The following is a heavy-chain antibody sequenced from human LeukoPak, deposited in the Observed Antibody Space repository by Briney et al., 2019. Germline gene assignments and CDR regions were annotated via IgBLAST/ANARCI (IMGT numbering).Heavy chain of an antibody. D-gene: IGHD6-25*01. V-gene: IGHV3-30-3*01. CDR3: ARRHDGFDI. CDR2: ISYDGSNK. Sequence: PGGSLRFSCAASGFTFSNYAIHWVRQAPGKGLEWVAIISYDGSNKNYAGSVKGRFTISRDNSKNSLYLQMNSLRPEDTAVYYCARRHDGFDIWGQGTMVTVSS. J-gene: IGHJ3*02. CDR1: GFTFSNYA.